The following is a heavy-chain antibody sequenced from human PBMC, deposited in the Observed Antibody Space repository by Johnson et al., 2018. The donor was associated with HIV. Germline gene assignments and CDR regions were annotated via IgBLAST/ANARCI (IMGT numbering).Heavy chain of an antibody. Sequence: VQLVESRGVLVQPGGSLRLSCAASGFTVSNNEMRWVRQAPGKGLEWVSSISDGSTYYADSRKGRFTISRDDSKNTLYLQMNSLTAEDTAVYYCAKDFYHYDSSGYSAFDMWGQGTMVTVSS. CDR1: GFTVSNNE. J-gene: IGHJ3*02. D-gene: IGHD3-22*01. CDR2: ISDGST. CDR3: AKDFYHYDSSGYSAFDM. V-gene: IGHV3-38-3*01.